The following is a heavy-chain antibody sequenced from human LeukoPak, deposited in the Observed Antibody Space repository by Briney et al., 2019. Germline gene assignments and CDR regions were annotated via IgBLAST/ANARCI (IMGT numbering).Heavy chain of an antibody. V-gene: IGHV3-21*04. D-gene: IGHD5-18*01. CDR2: ISSSSSYI. Sequence: PGGSLRLSCAASGFTVSSNSMTWVRQAPGKGLEWVSSISSSSSYIYYADSVKGRFTISRDNAKNSLYLQMNSLRAEDTAVYYCARDSEGTNSYDDDWGQGTLVTVSS. CDR1: GFTVSSNS. CDR3: ARDSEGTNSYDDD. J-gene: IGHJ4*02.